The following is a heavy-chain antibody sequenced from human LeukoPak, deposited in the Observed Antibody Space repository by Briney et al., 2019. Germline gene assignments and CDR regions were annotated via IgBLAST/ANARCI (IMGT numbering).Heavy chain of an antibody. Sequence: SVEVSCKASGGTFSSYTISWVRQAPGQGLEWMGRIIPILGIANYAQKFQGRVTITADKSTSTAYMELSSLRSEDTAVYYCASGVYYDFWSGSFDYWGQGTLVTVSS. D-gene: IGHD3-3*01. V-gene: IGHV1-69*02. J-gene: IGHJ4*02. CDR3: ASGVYYDFWSGSFDY. CDR2: IIPILGIA. CDR1: GGTFSSYT.